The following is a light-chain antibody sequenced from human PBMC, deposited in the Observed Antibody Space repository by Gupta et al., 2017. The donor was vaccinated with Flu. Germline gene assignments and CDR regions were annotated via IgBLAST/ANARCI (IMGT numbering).Light chain of an antibody. Sequence: PSSLSASVGDRVTITCRASQNIKKYLNWYRQKAGEAPILLIYGAATLQSGVPSGISGSGFGTDFTLTISSLQTEDFATYYCQQSFSRPWTFGQGTEVEIK. V-gene: IGKV1-39*01. J-gene: IGKJ1*01. CDR3: QQSFSRPWT. CDR1: QNIKKY. CDR2: GAA.